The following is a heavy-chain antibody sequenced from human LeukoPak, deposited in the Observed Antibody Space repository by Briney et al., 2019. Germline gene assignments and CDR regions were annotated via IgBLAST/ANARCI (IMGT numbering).Heavy chain of an antibody. CDR3: ARRRGYSNYEGYFDY. CDR2: IYPGDSDT. V-gene: IGHV5-51*01. Sequence: GESLKISCKGSGYSFTSYWIGWVRQMPGKGLGWMGNIYPGDSDTRYSPSFQGQVTISADKSISTAYLQWSSLKASDTAMYYCARRRGYSNYEGYFDYWGQGTLVTVSS. CDR1: GYSFTSYW. D-gene: IGHD4-11*01. J-gene: IGHJ4*02.